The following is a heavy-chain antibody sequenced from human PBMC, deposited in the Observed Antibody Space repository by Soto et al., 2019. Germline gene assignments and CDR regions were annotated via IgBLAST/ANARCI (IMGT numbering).Heavy chain of an antibody. Sequence: SETLSLTCTVSGGSISSGGYYWSWIRQHPGKGLEWIGYIYYSGSTYYNPSLKSRVTISVDTSKNQFSLKLSSVTAADTAVYYCASLWFGEPWADLYYYGMDVWGQGTTVTVSS. D-gene: IGHD3-10*01. V-gene: IGHV4-31*03. CDR1: GGSISSGGYY. CDR3: ASLWFGEPWADLYYYGMDV. J-gene: IGHJ6*02. CDR2: IYYSGST.